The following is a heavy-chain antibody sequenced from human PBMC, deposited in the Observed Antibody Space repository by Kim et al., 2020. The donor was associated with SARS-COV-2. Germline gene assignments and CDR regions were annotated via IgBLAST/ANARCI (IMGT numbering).Heavy chain of an antibody. D-gene: IGHD6-19*01. CDR3: ARPQIKGKDGDTSGWIL. Sequence: GESLKISCKGSGYSFTSYWIGWVRQMPGKGLEWMGIIYPGDSDTRYSPSFQGQVTISADKSISTAYLQWSSLKASDTAMYYCARPQIKGKDGDTSGWILWGQGTLVTVSS. V-gene: IGHV5-51*01. CDR2: IYPGDSDT. J-gene: IGHJ4*02. CDR1: GYSFTSYW.